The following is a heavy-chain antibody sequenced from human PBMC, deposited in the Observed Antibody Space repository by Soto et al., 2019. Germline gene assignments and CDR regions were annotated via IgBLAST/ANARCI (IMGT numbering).Heavy chain of an antibody. CDR3: ARHKPDYGDWAHYFDY. CDR1: GGSISSYY. Sequence: SETLSLTCTVSGGSISSYYWSWIRQPPGKGLEWIGYIYYSGSTNYNPSLKSRVTISVDTSKNQFSLKLSSVTAADTAVYYCARHKPDYGDWAHYFDYWGQGTLVTVSS. V-gene: IGHV4-59*08. CDR2: IYYSGST. D-gene: IGHD4-17*01. J-gene: IGHJ4*02.